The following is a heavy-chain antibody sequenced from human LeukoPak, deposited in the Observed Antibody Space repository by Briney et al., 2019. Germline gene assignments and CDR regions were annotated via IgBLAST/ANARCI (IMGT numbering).Heavy chain of an antibody. Sequence: PGGSLRLSCASSGFNFKTYVMHWVRQVPGKGLEWVAVISYDGSNKYYADSVKGRFTISRDNSKSTLYLQMNSLRAEDTAVYYCARDPGNSYGLGYFDYWGQGTLVTVSS. CDR3: ARDPGNSYGLGYFDY. CDR1: GFNFKTYV. CDR2: ISYDGSNK. J-gene: IGHJ4*02. V-gene: IGHV3-30*03. D-gene: IGHD5-18*01.